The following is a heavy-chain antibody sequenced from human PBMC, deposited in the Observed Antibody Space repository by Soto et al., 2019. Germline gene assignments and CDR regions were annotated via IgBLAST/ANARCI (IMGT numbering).Heavy chain of an antibody. V-gene: IGHV1-3*01. CDR1: GYTFTSYA. CDR2: INAGNGNT. D-gene: IGHD2-15*01. Sequence: ASVKVSCKASGYTFTSYAMHWVRQAPGQRLEWMGWINAGNGNTKYSQKFQGRVTITRDTSASTAYMELSSLRSEDTAVYYCARSLDDIVVVVVATPFDYWGQGTLVTVSS. J-gene: IGHJ4*02. CDR3: ARSLDDIVVVVVATPFDY.